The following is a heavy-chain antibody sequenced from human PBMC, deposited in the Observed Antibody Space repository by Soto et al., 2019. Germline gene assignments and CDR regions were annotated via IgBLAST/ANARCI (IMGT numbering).Heavy chain of an antibody. CDR1: GFTFSTYW. D-gene: IGHD3-16*01. Sequence: EVQLVESGGGLVQPGGSLRLSCSASGFTFSTYWMSWVRQAPGKGLEWVANIKQDGSEKYYVDSVKGRFTISRGNAKNSLYLQMDSLRAEDTAVYYCARGWAHFDYWGQGTLVTVSS. CDR2: IKQDGSEK. V-gene: IGHV3-7*04. CDR3: ARGWAHFDY. J-gene: IGHJ4*02.